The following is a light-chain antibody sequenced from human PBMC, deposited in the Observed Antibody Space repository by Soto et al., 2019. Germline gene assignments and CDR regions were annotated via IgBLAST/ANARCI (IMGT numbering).Light chain of an antibody. J-gene: IGKJ4*01. V-gene: IGKV3-15*01. CDR2: FAS. CDR3: QKYNNWPLT. CDR1: QSVSNN. Sequence: EIVMTQSPATLSVSPEERATLSCRASQSVSNNLAWYQQKPGQAPRLLIYFASTRATGIPARFSGSGSGTEFTLTISSLQSEDFAVYYCQKYNNWPLTFGGGTKVEIK.